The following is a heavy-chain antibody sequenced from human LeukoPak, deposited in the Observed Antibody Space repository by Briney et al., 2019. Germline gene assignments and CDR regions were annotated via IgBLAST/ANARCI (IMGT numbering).Heavy chain of an antibody. D-gene: IGHD2-2*01. J-gene: IGHJ3*02. CDR2: IKQDGSEQ. V-gene: IGHV3-7*01. CDR1: GFTFSHYY. Sequence: PGGSLRLSCAASGFTFSHYYMSWVRQAPGKGLEWVANIKQDGSEQFYLDSVEGRFTISRDNAKNALYLQMHSLRVEDTAVYYCARESIVVVPTTMDDASDIWGQGTMVTVSS. CDR3: ARESIVVVPTTMDDASDI.